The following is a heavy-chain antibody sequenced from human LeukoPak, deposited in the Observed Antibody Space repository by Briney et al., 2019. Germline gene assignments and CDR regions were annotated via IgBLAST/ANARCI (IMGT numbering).Heavy chain of an antibody. V-gene: IGHV3-53*01. Sequence: GGSLRLSCTVSGFTVSSNYMSWVRQAPGKGLEWVSVIYSDGTTYNADSVKGRFTISRDNSKNTPYLQINSLRAEDTAVYYCARGIAAAGTALYNWGQGTLLTVSS. CDR2: IYSDGTT. CDR3: ARGIAAAGTALYN. J-gene: IGHJ4*02. D-gene: IGHD6-13*01. CDR1: GFTVSSNY.